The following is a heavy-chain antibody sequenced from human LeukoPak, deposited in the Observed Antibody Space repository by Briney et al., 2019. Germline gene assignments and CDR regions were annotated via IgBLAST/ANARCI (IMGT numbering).Heavy chain of an antibody. CDR1: GLTFSSYS. V-gene: IGHV3-21*01. J-gene: IGHJ4*02. D-gene: IGHD1-26*01. CDR3: AREPQWELLPFDY. CDR2: ISSSSSYI. Sequence: GGSLRLSCAASGLTFSSYSMNWVRQAPGKGLESPSSISSSSSYIYYADSVKGRFTISRDNAKNSLYLQMNSLRAEDTAVYYCAREPQWELLPFDYWGQGTLVTVSS.